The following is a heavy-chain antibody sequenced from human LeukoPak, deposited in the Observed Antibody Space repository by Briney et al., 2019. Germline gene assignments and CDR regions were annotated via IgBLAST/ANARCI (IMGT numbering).Heavy chain of an antibody. D-gene: IGHD5-18*01. V-gene: IGHV3-7*03. CDR1: GLTVSNHW. CDR3: ASLDTAKQPLANH. J-gene: IGHJ5*02. CDR2: IREERGQE. Sequence: GGSLTLSRVASGLTVSNHWMSWVRQAPGKGLEWVANIREERGQEYYVDSVKGRFTISKNSAKNSLYLQMNTLRVEDTAMYYCASLDTAKQPLANHWGQGTLVTVSS.